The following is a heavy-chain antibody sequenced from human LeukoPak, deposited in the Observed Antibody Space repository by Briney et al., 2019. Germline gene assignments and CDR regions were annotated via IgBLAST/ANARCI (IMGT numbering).Heavy chain of an antibody. Sequence: GGSLRLSCAASGFTFSRYWMHWVRQAPGKGLVWVSRINSDGRSTSYTDSVKGRFTISRDNSKNTLDLQMNSLRAEDTAVYYCAKEVNGWYYVDYWGQGTLVTVSS. CDR2: INSDGRST. J-gene: IGHJ4*02. CDR3: AKEVNGWYYVDY. CDR1: GFTFSRYW. D-gene: IGHD6-19*01. V-gene: IGHV3-74*01.